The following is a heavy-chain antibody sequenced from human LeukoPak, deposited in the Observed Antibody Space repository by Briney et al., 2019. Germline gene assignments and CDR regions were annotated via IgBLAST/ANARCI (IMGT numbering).Heavy chain of an antibody. D-gene: IGHD3-16*02. CDR3: AKSYDYIWGSYRFNWFDR. CDR1: GFTFSSYA. Sequence: GGSLRLSCAASGFTFSSYAMSWVRQAPGKGLEWVSGISGSGGSTYYADSVKGRFTISRDNSKNTLYLQMNSLRAEDTAVYYCAKSYDYIWGSYRFNWFDRWGQGTLVTVSS. CDR2: ISGSGGST. V-gene: IGHV3-23*01. J-gene: IGHJ5*02.